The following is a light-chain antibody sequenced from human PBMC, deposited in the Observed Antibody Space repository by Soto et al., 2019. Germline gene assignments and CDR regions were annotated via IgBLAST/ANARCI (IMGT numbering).Light chain of an antibody. CDR1: QNINKW. Sequence: DIQMTQSPSTLSASLRDTVTITCRASQNINKWLAWYQQKPGKAPKLLIYEASTLQSGVPSRFSGSGSGTEFTLTISNLQPDDFATYYCQQADTFPITFGQGTRLEIK. V-gene: IGKV1-5*03. CDR2: EAS. J-gene: IGKJ5*01. CDR3: QQADTFPIT.